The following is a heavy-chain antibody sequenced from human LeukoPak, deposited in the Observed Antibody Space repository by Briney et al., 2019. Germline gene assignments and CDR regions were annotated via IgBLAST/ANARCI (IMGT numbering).Heavy chain of an antibody. CDR3: ARGQIVVVPAAMSRYYYYMDV. CDR1: GGTFSSYA. D-gene: IGHD2-2*01. Sequence: SVKVSCKASGGTFSSYAISWVRQAPGQGLEWMGGIIPIFGTANYAQKFQGRVTITADESTSTAYMELSSLRSEDTAVYYCARGQIVVVPAAMSRYYYYMDVWGKGTAVTVSS. V-gene: IGHV1-69*13. CDR2: IIPIFGTA. J-gene: IGHJ6*03.